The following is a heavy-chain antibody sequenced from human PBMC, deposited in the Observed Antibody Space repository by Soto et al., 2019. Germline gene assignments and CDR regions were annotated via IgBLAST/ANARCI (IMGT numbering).Heavy chain of an antibody. CDR1: GGSISSGGYY. V-gene: IGHV4-39*01. J-gene: IGHJ5*02. CDR2: IYYSGST. Sequence: PSETLSLTCTVSGGSISSGGYYWSWIRQHPGKGLEWIGYIYYSGSTYYNPSLKSRVTISVDTSKNQFSLKLSSVTAADTAVYYCATLLGDVLSWFSPGPHNWFDPWGQGTLVTVSS. D-gene: IGHD2-8*01. CDR3: ATLLGDVLSWFSPGPHNWFDP.